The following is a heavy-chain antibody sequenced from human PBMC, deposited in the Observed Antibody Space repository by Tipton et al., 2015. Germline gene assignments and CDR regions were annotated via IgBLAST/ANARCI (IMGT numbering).Heavy chain of an antibody. V-gene: IGHV4-59*01. Sequence: TLSLTCTVSGYSISSYYWSWIRQPPGKGLEWIGYIFYTGGTYYNPSLRSRVTISIDTWESQVSLRLTSVTAAGTAVYYCAREPTNGNYFDDWGQGTLVTVSS. CDR2: IFYTGGT. J-gene: IGHJ4*02. D-gene: IGHD1-14*01. CDR1: GYSISSYY. CDR3: AREPTNGNYFDD.